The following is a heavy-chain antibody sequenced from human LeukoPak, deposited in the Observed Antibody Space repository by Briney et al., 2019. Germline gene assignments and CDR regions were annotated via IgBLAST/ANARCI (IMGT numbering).Heavy chain of an antibody. CDR3: ARYYDSSGYTQGAFDI. CDR2: FYRGGST. V-gene: IGHV3-66*02. CDR1: GFSVSTNF. D-gene: IGHD3-22*01. Sequence: GGSLRLSCAASGFSVSTNFMSWVRQAPGNGLEWVSSFYRGGSTRYVDSVKGRFTTSRDHSKNTMYLQMNSLRVEDTAVYYCARYYDSSGYTQGAFDIWGQGTMVTVS. J-gene: IGHJ3*02.